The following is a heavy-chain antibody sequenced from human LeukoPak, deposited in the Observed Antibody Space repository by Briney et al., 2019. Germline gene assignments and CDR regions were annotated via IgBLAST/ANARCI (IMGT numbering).Heavy chain of an antibody. CDR2: ISGSGGST. CDR3: AKFYVLGIVGPDTFDY. Sequence: GGSLRLSCAASGFTFSSYAMSWVRQAPGKGLEWVSAISGSGGSTYYADSVKGRFTISRDNSKNTLYLQMNSLRAEDTAVYYCAKFYVLGIVGPDTFDYWGQGTLVTVSS. V-gene: IGHV3-23*01. CDR1: GFTFSSYA. D-gene: IGHD1-26*01. J-gene: IGHJ4*02.